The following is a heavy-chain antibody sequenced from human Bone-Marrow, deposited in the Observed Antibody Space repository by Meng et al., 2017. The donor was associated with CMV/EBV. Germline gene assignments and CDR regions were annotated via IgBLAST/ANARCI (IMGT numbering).Heavy chain of an antibody. J-gene: IGHJ4*02. CDR1: GYTFTGYY. CDR2: INPNSGGT. V-gene: IGHV1-2*02. D-gene: IGHD2-2*02. Sequence: ASVKVSCKASGYTFTGYYMHWVRQAPGQGLEWMGWINPNSGGTNYAQKFQGRVTITADKSTSTAYMELSSLRSEDTAVYYCARGPYCSSTSCYIYFDYWGQGTLVTVSS. CDR3: ARGPYCSSTSCYIYFDY.